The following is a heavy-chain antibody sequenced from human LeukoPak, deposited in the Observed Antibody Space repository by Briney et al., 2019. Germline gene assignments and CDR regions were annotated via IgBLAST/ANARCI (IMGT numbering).Heavy chain of an antibody. Sequence: SQTLSLTCAVSGGSISSGGYSWSWIRQPPGKGLEWIGYIYHSGSTNYNPSLKSRVTISVDTSKNQFSLKLSSVTAADTAVYYCARGWSYCGGDCPLGNKGYYGMDVWGQGTTVTVSS. D-gene: IGHD2-21*02. CDR1: GGSISSGGYS. V-gene: IGHV4-30-2*01. J-gene: IGHJ6*02. CDR3: ARGWSYCGGDCPLGNKGYYGMDV. CDR2: IYHSGST.